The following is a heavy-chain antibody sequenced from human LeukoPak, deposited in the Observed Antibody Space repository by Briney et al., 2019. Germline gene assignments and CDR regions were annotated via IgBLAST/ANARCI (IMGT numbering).Heavy chain of an antibody. J-gene: IGHJ4*02. CDR1: GGSISSSSYY. D-gene: IGHD6-13*01. CDR2: IYYSGST. CDR3: ARGAAAGYAFDY. V-gene: IGHV4-39*07. Sequence: PETLSLTCTVSGGSISSSSYYWGWIRQPPGKGLEWIGSIYYSGSTYYNPSLKSRVTISVDTSKNQFSLKLSSVTAADTAVYYCARGAAAGYAFDYWGQGTLVTVSS.